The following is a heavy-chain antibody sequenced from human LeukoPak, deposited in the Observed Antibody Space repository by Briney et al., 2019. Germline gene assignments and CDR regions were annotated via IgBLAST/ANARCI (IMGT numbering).Heavy chain of an antibody. V-gene: IGHV4-34*01. D-gene: IGHD2-2*01. CDR3: ARGRRHIVVVPAAKDGMDV. J-gene: IGHJ6*04. CDR1: GGSFSGYY. Sequence: SETLSLTCAVYGGSFSGYYWSWIRQPPGKGLEWIGEINHSGSTNYNPSRKSRVTISVETSKNQFSLKLSSVTAADTAVYYCARGRRHIVVVPAAKDGMDVWGKGTTVTVSS. CDR2: INHSGST.